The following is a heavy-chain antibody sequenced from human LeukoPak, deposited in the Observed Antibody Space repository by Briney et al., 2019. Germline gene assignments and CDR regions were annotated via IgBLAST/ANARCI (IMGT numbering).Heavy chain of an antibody. Sequence: PGGSLRLSCAASGFAFRFSNYAMSWVRQAPGKGLEGVSAISGSGGSTYYADSLKGRFSISRDNSKNPLYLQMNSLRAEDTAVYYCAKDKITLAAAAFYFFDYGGQGTLVTVSS. CDR2: ISGSGGST. D-gene: IGHD6-13*01. CDR3: AKDKITLAAAAFYFFDY. J-gene: IGHJ4*02. CDR1: GFAFRFSNYA. V-gene: IGHV3-23*01.